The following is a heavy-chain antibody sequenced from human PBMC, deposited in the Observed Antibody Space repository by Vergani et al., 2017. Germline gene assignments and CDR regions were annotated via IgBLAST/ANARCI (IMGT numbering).Heavy chain of an antibody. D-gene: IGHD2-21*02. CDR1: GGSISSGSYY. CDR2: IYTSGST. V-gene: IGHV4-61*02. J-gene: IGHJ5*02. CDR3: ARHRLAYCGGYCWT. Sequence: QVQLQESGPGLVKPSQTLSLTCTVSGGSISSGSYYWSWIRQPAGKGLEWIGRIYTSGSTNYNPSLKSRVTISVDTSKNQFSLKLRSVTAADTAVYYCARHRLAYCGGYCWTWGQGTLVTVSS.